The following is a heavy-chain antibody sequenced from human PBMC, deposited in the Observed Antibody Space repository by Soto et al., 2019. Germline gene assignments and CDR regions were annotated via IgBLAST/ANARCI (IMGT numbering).Heavy chain of an antibody. CDR2: IYYSGST. CDR3: ARGEGATIPNYGMDV. Sequence: SETLSLTCTVSGGSISSYYWSWIRQPPGKGLEWIGYIYYSGSTNYNPSLKSRVTISVDTSKNQFSLKLSSVTAADTAVYYCARGEGATIPNYGMDVWGQGTTVTVSS. V-gene: IGHV4-59*01. D-gene: IGHD5-12*01. CDR1: GGSISSYY. J-gene: IGHJ6*02.